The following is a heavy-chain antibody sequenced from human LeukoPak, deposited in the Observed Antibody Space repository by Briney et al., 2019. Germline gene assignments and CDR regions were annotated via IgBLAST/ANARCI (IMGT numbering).Heavy chain of an antibody. J-gene: IGHJ4*02. Sequence: ESLKISCKGSGYTFPNYWIGWLRQMPGTGLEWMGIIYPGDSDTRYSPSFEAQVTISADKSINTAYLHWSSLKASDSAMYYCARRTSTGWSFDYWGQGTLVTVSS. CDR3: ARRTSTGWSFDY. CDR2: IYPGDSDT. CDR1: GYTFPNYW. V-gene: IGHV5-51*01. D-gene: IGHD6-19*01.